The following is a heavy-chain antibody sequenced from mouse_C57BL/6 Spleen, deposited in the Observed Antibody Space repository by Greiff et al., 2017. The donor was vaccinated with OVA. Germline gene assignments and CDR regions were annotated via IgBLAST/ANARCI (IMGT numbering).Heavy chain of an antibody. CDR2: ISDGGSYT. J-gene: IGHJ4*01. CDR1: GFTFSSYA. Sequence: EVKVVESGGGLVKPGGSLKLSCAASGFTFSSYAMSWVRQTPEQRLEWVATISDGGSYTYYPDNVKGRFTISRDNAKNNLYLQMSHLKSEDTAMYYCGFAMDYWGQGTSVTVSS. V-gene: IGHV5-4*03. CDR3: GFAMDY.